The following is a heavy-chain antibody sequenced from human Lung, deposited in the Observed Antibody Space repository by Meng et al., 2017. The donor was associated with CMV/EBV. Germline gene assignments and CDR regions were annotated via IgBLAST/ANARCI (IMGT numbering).Heavy chain of an antibody. D-gene: IGHD3-22*01. V-gene: IGHV3-48*04. CDR1: GSTSSSYT. CDR2: ISNSGSAK. Sequence: SCAASGSTSSSYTMNWVRQARGKGLERVSYISNSGSAKYYADSLRGRFTISRDNVKTSLYLQMNSLRADDTAVYYCARSLFDSNDPFDYWGQGTVVTVSS. CDR3: ARSLFDSNDPFDY. J-gene: IGHJ4*02.